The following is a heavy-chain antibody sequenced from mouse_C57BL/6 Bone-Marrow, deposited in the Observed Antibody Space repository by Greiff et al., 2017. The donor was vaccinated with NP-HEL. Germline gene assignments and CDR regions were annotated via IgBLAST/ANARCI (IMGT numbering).Heavy chain of an antibody. CDR2: IHPNSGST. CDR1: GYTFTSYW. CDR3: GRGDLYDCDV. V-gene: IGHV1-64*01. J-gene: IGHJ1*03. D-gene: IGHD2-12*01. Sequence: QVQLQQPGAELVKPGASVKLSCKASGYTFTSYWMHWVKQRPGQGLEWVGMIHPNSGSTNYNEKFKSKATLTVDKSSSTAYMQLSSLTSEDSAVYYCGRGDLYDCDVWGTGTTVTVSS.